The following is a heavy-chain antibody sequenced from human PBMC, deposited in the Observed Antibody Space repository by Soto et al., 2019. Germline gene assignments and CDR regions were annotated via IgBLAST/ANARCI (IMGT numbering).Heavy chain of an antibody. J-gene: IGHJ4*02. D-gene: IGHD6-6*01. CDR2: IYDSESA. Sequence: QVQLQESGPGLVKPSQTLSLTCNVSGESISSGGYYWSWIRHHPGKGLEWIGYIYDSESAYYNPSLKSRVTISMDTSKNHFAMRLSFVTGADTAVYYCARASSSSSAADYWGQGTLVTVSS. CDR3: ARASSSSSAADY. CDR1: GESISSGGYY. V-gene: IGHV4-31*03.